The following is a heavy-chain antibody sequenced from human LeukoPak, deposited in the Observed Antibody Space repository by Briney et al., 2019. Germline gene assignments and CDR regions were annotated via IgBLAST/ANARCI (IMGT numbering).Heavy chain of an antibody. D-gene: IGHD2-2*01. J-gene: IGHJ4*02. CDR1: GFTISDYY. CDR3: ASCPIGYCSSTSCYDPFYFDY. V-gene: IGHV3-11*01. CDR2: ISSSGSTI. Sequence: GGSLRLSCAASGFTISDYYMSWIRQAPGKGLEWVSYISSSGSTIYYADSVKGRFTISRDNAKNSLYLQMDSLRAEDTAVYYCASCPIGYCSSTSCYDPFYFDYWGQGTLVTVSS.